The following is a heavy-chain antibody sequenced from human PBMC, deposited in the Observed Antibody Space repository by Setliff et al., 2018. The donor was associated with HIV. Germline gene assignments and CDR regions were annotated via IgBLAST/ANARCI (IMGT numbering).Heavy chain of an antibody. CDR2: IYYSGST. J-gene: IGHJ6*02. CDR3: ARGWVRGPIISPGTYFSYGLDV. D-gene: IGHD3-10*01. CDR1: GGSISSSSYY. Sequence: PSETLSLTCTVSGGSISSSSYYWGWIRQPPGKELEWIGSIYYSGSTYYNPSLKSRVTISVATSKNQFSLKLTSMTAADTAVYYCARGWVRGPIISPGTYFSYGLDVWGQGTPVTVSS. V-gene: IGHV4-39*01.